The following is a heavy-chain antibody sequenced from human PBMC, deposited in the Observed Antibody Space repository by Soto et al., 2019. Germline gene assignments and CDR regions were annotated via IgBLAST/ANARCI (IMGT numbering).Heavy chain of an antibody. CDR2: IYYSGST. Sequence: SESLSLTCTVSGGSISSSSYYWGWIRQPPGKGLEWIGSIYYSGSTYYNPSLKSRVTISVDTSKNQFSLKLSSVTAADTAVYYCARGGLGDSSGYYANDALDIWGQGTLVTDSS. CDR1: GGSISSSSYY. V-gene: IGHV4-39*01. J-gene: IGHJ3*02. CDR3: ARGGLGDSSGYYANDALDI. D-gene: IGHD3-22*01.